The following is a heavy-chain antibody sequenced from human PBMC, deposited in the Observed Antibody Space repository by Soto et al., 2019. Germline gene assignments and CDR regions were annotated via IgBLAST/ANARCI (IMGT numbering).Heavy chain of an antibody. Sequence: QVQLQESGPGLVKPSETLSLTCTVSGGSISSHYWSWIRQPPGKGLEWIGYIYYNGNTNYNPSLKSRVPMSVDTSKNQISLKLSSVTAADTAVYYCTRANWYSEYWGQRTLVTVSS. D-gene: IGHD7-27*01. J-gene: IGHJ4*02. V-gene: IGHV4-59*11. CDR2: IYYNGNT. CDR3: TRANWYSEY. CDR1: GGSISSHY.